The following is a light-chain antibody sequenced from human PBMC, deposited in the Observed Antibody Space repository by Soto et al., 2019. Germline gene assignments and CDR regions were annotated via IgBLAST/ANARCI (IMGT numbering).Light chain of an antibody. CDR2: DAS. CDR3: QQRSKWPRT. J-gene: IGKJ1*01. CDR1: QSVSGY. V-gene: IGKV3-11*01. Sequence: EIVLTQSPATLSLSPGERATLSCRASQSVSGYLGWYQQKPGQAPRLLIYDASNRATGVPVRFSGSGSGTDFTLTINSLEPEDFAVYYCQQRSKWPRTFGQGTKVEIK.